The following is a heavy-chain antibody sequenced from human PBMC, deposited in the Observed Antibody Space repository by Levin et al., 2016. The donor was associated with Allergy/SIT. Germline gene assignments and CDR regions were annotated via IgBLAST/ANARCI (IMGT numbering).Heavy chain of an antibody. CDR2: IDSTGHT. CDR3: AREGRDGSTFLGALDF. V-gene: IGHV4-59*01. D-gene: IGHD5-24*01. J-gene: IGHJ4*02. Sequence: WIRQPPGKGLEWIGYIDSTGHTNYSPSLKSRLTMSLDTSTNQFSLKMTSLTAADTAVYFCAREGRDGSTFLGALDFWGQGALVTVSS.